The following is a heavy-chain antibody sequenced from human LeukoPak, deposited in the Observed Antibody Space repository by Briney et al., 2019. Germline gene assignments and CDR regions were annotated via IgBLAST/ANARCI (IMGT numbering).Heavy chain of an antibody. CDR3: ASASSGRFLEWLLDY. CDR1: GFRFSSYA. CDR2: ISGSGVST. J-gene: IGHJ4*02. Sequence: PGGSLRLACAASGFRFSSYAMSWVRQAPGTGLEWVSAISGSGVSTYYADSVKGRFTVSRDNSKNSLYLQMNSLRAEDTAVYYCASASSGRFLEWLLDYWGQGTLVTVSS. V-gene: IGHV3-23*01. D-gene: IGHD3-3*01.